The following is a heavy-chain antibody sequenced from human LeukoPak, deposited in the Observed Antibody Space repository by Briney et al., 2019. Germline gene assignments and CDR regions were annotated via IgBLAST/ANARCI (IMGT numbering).Heavy chain of an antibody. J-gene: IGHJ4*02. CDR3: ARDLEGYHYGSGNYPQ. V-gene: IGHV1-2*02. CDR2: ISPNSGGT. CDR1: GYTFTGYY. Sequence: GASVKVSCKASGYTFTGYYIHWVRQAPGQGLEWMGLISPNSGGTNYAQKFQGRVTMTRDTSISTAYMELSSLRSDDTAVYYCARDLEGYHYGSGNYPQWGQGTLVTVSS. D-gene: IGHD3-10*01.